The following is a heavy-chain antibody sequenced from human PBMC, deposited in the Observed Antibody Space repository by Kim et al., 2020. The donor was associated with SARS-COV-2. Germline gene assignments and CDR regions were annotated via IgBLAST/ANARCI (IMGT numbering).Heavy chain of an antibody. Sequence: SETLSLTCTVSGGSISSYYWSWIRPPPGKGLEWIGYIYYSGSTNYNPSLKSRVTISVDTSKNQFSLKLSSVTAADTAVYYCARRGLGYCSGGSCYSGFDYWGQGTLVTVSS. CDR1: GGSISSYY. D-gene: IGHD2-15*01. V-gene: IGHV4-59*08. CDR3: ARRGLGYCSGGSCYSGFDY. J-gene: IGHJ4*02. CDR2: IYYSGST.